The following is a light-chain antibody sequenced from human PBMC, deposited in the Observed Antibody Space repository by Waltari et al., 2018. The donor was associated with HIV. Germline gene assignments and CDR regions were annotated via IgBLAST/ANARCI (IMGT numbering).Light chain of an antibody. CDR1: QSISTW. CDR3: QQYNSYSWT. V-gene: IGKV1-5*03. Sequence: DILMTQSPSTLTASIGDRVTITCRASQSISTWLAWYQQKPGRAPKILMYKASTLESGVPSRFSGSGSGTEFTLTISSLQPEDFATYYCQQYNSYSWTFGQGTQVEIK. CDR2: KAS. J-gene: IGKJ1*01.